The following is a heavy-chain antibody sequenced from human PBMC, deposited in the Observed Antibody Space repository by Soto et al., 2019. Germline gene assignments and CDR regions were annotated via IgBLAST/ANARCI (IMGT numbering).Heavy chain of an antibody. V-gene: IGHV1-8*01. Sequence: QVQLVQSGAEVKKPGASVKVSCKASGYTFTSYDFNWVRQATGQGLEWMGWMNPNSGNTGYAQKFQGRVTMTRNTSISTAYMGLSSLRSEDTAVYHCARRELGSSSTFGYFYYGMDAWGQGTTVTVSS. J-gene: IGHJ6*02. D-gene: IGHD6-6*01. CDR3: ARRELGSSSTFGYFYYGMDA. CDR2: MNPNSGNT. CDR1: GYTFTSYD.